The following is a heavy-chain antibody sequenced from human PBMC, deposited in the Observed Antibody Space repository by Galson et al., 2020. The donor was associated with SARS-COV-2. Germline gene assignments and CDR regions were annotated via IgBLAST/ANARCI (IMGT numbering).Heavy chain of an antibody. CDR1: GFSLSSSGVG. Sequence: KMSGPTLVKPTQTLTLTCTFSGFSLSSSGVGVGWIRQPPGKALEWLALIYWDDDKRYSPSLKGRLTITKDTSKNQVVLTLTNMDPVDTATYYCARGVLLDDFDIWGHGTMVTVSS. V-gene: IGHV2-5*02. CDR3: ARGVLLDDFDI. J-gene: IGHJ3*02. CDR2: IYWDDDK.